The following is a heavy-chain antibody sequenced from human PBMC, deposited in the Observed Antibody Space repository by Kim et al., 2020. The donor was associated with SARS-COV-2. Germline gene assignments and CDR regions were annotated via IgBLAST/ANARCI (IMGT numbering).Heavy chain of an antibody. Sequence: ASVKVSCKASGYTFTSYTINWVRQAPGQGLEWMGWINTNTGNPTYAQGFTGRFVFSLDTSVSTAYLQISSLKAEDTAVYYCARDSPRDGYNGVDYWGQGTLVTVSS. CDR1: GYTFTSYT. J-gene: IGHJ4*02. CDR3: ARDSPRDGYNGVDY. V-gene: IGHV7-4-1*02. CDR2: INTNTGNP. D-gene: IGHD5-12*01.